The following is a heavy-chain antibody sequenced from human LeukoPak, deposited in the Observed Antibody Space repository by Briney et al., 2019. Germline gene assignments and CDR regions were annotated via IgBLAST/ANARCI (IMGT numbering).Heavy chain of an antibody. CDR2: IYYSGST. V-gene: IGHV4-59*08. J-gene: IGHJ5*02. D-gene: IGHD6-13*01. CDR1: GGSISSYY. Sequence: SETLSLTCTVSGGSISSYYWSWIRQPPGKGLEWIGYIYYSGSTNYNPSLKSRVTISVDTSKNQFPLKLSSVTAADTAVYYCARRVAAAGSFDPWGQGTLVTVSS. CDR3: ARRVAAAGSFDP.